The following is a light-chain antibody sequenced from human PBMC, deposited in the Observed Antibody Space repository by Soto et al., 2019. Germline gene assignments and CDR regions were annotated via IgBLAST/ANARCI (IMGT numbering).Light chain of an antibody. CDR1: SSDVGGYNY. J-gene: IGLJ1*01. CDR3: SSYTSSSTRV. CDR2: EVS. V-gene: IGLV2-14*01. Sequence: QSVLTQPASVSGSPELSITISCTGTSSDVGGYNYVSWYQQHPGKAPKLMIYEVSNRPSGVSNRFSGSKSGNTASLTISGLQAEDEADYYCSSYTSSSTRVFGTGTKV.